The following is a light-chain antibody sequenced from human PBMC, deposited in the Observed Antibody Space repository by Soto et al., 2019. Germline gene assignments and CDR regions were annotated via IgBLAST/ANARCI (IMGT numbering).Light chain of an antibody. J-gene: IGKJ3*01. CDR3: QQSYSTLFT. CDR2: AAS. V-gene: IGKV1-39*01. CDR1: QSISSY. Sequence: DIQMTQSPSSLSASVGDRVTITCRASQSISSYLNWYQQKPGKAPNLLIYAASSLQSGVPSRFSGSGSGTDFSLTISSLLPEDFATYYCQQSYSTLFTFGPGTKVDIK.